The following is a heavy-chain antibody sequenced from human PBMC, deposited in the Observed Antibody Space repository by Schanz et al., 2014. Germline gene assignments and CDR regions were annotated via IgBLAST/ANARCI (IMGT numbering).Heavy chain of an antibody. D-gene: IGHD3-10*01. J-gene: IGHJ4*02. CDR2: IYHSGST. Sequence: QVQLVESGGGLVKPGGSLRLSCAASGFTVSSDFMAWVRHAPGKGLQWIGEIYHSGSTNYNPSLKSRVTISVDKSKNQFSLKLSSVTAADTAVYYCARHVHFYGSDRIDYWGQETLVIVSS. V-gene: IGHV4-4*02. CDR3: ARHVHFYGSDRIDY. CDR1: GFTVSSDF.